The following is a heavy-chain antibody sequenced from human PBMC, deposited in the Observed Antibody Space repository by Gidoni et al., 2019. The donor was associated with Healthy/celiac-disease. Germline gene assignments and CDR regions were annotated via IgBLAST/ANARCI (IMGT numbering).Heavy chain of an antibody. CDR3: ARRYGSGSYSYFDY. J-gene: IGHJ4*02. CDR1: GGSISSSSYY. Sequence: QLQLQESGPGLVKPSEPLSLTCTVSGGSISSSSYYWGWIRQPPGKGLEWIGSSYYSGSTYYYPSLRSRVTISVDTSKNQFSLKLSSVTAADTAVYYCARRYGSGSYSYFDYWGQGTLVTVSS. D-gene: IGHD3-10*01. CDR2: SYYSGST. V-gene: IGHV4-39*01.